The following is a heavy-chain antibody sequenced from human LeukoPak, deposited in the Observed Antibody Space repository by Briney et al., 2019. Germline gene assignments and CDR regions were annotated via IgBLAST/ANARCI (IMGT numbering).Heavy chain of an antibody. Sequence: GGSLRLSCAASGFTFSSYSMNWVRQAPGKGLEWVSSISSSSSYIYYADSVKGRFTISRDNAKNSLYLQMNSLRAEDTAVYYCARVGGGVVDFDYWGQGTLVTVSS. J-gene: IGHJ4*02. CDR3: ARVGGGVVDFDY. CDR1: GFTFSSYS. D-gene: IGHD3-3*01. CDR2: ISSSSSYI. V-gene: IGHV3-21*01.